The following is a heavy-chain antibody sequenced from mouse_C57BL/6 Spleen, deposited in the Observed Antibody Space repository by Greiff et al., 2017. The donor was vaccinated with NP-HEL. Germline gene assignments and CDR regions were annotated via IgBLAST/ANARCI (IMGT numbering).Heavy chain of an antibody. CDR1: GYTFTSYG. CDR3: ARRTSYDYDSWFAY. J-gene: IGHJ3*01. CDR2: IYPRSGNT. D-gene: IGHD2-4*01. Sequence: QVQLQQSGAELARPGASVKLSCKASGYTFTSYGISWVKQRTGQGLEWIGEIYPRSGNTYYNEKFKGKATLTADKSSSTAYMELRSLTSEDSAVYFCARRTSYDYDSWFAYWGQGTLVTVSA. V-gene: IGHV1-81*01.